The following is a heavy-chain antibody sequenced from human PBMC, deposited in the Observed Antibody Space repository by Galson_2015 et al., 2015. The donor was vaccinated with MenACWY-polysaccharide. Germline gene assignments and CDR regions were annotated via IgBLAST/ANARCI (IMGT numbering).Heavy chain of an antibody. V-gene: IGHV1-8*01. D-gene: IGHD2-8*01. CDR3: ARGSVMDD. Sequence: SVKVSCKASGYTFANYDINWVRQATGQGLEWMGRMNPNSGNTDYAQKFQGRVTMTRNTSISTVYMELSSLRSEDTGVYYCARGSVMDDWGQGTLVAVSS. J-gene: IGHJ4*02. CDR2: MNPNSGNT. CDR1: GYTFANYD.